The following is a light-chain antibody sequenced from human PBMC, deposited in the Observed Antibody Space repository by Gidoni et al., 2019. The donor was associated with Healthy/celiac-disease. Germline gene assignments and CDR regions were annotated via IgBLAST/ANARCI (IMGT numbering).Light chain of an antibody. Sequence: EIVLTHSPATLSLSPGERATLSCRASQSVSSYLAWYQQKPGQAPRLLIYDASNRATGIPARFSGSGSGTDFPLTISRLEPEDFAVYYCQQRSNWPPRLTFGGGTKVEIK. CDR2: DAS. J-gene: IGKJ4*01. V-gene: IGKV3-11*01. CDR3: QQRSNWPPRLT. CDR1: QSVSSY.